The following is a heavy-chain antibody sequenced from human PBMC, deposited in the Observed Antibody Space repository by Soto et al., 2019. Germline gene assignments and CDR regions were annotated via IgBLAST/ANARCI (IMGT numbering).Heavy chain of an antibody. Sequence: GESLKISCKRSGYSFTSYWIGWVRQMPGKGLGWMVIIFPGDSNTRYGPSVQGKVTISADKSNSTAYLQWSSLKASDTAMYYCARRRIAARQYYYYYGMDVWGQGTTVTVSS. CDR1: GYSFTSYW. J-gene: IGHJ6*02. V-gene: IGHV5-51*01. D-gene: IGHD6-6*01. CDR2: IFPGDSNT. CDR3: ARRRIAARQYYYYYGMDV.